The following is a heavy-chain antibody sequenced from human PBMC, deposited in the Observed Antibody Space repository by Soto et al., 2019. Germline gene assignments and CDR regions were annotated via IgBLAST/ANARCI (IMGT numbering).Heavy chain of an antibody. CDR2: IYHSGST. J-gene: IGHJ4*02. CDR1: GGSISSGGYS. V-gene: IGHV4-30-2*01. Sequence: SLTCAVSGGSISSGGYSWSWIRQPPGKGLEWIGYIYHSGSTYYNPSLKSRVTISVDRSKNQFSLKLSSVTAADTAVYYCARAGYYDSSGYPLGFDYWGQGTLVTVSS. CDR3: ARAGYYDSSGYPLGFDY. D-gene: IGHD3-22*01.